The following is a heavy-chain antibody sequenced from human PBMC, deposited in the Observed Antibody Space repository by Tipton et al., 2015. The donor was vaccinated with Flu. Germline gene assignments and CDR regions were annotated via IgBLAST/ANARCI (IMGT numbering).Heavy chain of an antibody. CDR3: ARDLRGYSGYTGGDAFDM. J-gene: IGHJ3*02. D-gene: IGHD5-12*01. V-gene: IGHV4-39*07. CDR2: IYHDGNT. Sequence: TLSLTCTVSGDSITTSHYYWGWIRQPPGRGLEWIGNIYHDGNTYYNPSLKSRLTISVDTSKNQFSLKLSSVTAADTAVYYCARDLRGYSGYTGGDAFDMWGRGIMVFVSS. CDR1: GDSITTSHYY.